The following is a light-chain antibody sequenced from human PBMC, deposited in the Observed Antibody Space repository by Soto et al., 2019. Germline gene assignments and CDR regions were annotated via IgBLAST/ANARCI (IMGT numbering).Light chain of an antibody. J-gene: IGKJ4*01. CDR3: QQYSNWPSLT. V-gene: IGKV3-15*01. CDR2: GAS. Sequence: EIVMTQSPATLSVSPGERATLSCRASQGISNSLAWYQQKPGQAPRLLIYGASTMATGIPARFSGSGSGTEFTLTISSLQSEDFAVYYCQQYSNWPSLTFGGGTKVEIK. CDR1: QGISNS.